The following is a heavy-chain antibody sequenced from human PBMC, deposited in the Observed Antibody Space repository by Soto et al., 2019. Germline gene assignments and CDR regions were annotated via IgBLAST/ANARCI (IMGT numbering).Heavy chain of an antibody. V-gene: IGHV1-18*01. CDR2: ISGYNGNT. CDR3: ARDRGVVTSGSAYYFDY. D-gene: IGHD2-2*01. Sequence: QVQLVQSGPEVKKPGASVKVSCKATGYTFRSYGVTWVRQAPGQGLEWMGWISGYNGNTEYAQKLQGRVTMTIDTSKSTVYMELRSLGSADTAVYYCARDRGVVTSGSAYYFDYWGQGTLVTVSS. J-gene: IGHJ4*02. CDR1: GYTFRSYG.